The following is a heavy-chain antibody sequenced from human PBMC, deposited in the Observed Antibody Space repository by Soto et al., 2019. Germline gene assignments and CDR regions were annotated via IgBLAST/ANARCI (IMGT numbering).Heavy chain of an antibody. CDR3: ARDGRYAYYFDF. CDR2: IYYSGST. CDR1: GGSVSSGSYY. J-gene: IGHJ4*02. V-gene: IGHV4-61*01. Sequence: SETLSLTCTVSGGSVSSGSYYWSWIRQPPGKGLEWIGYIYYSGSTNYNPSLKSRVTISVDTSKNQFSLKLSSVTAADTAVYYCARDGRYAYYFDFWGQGTLVTVSS. D-gene: IGHD3-16*01.